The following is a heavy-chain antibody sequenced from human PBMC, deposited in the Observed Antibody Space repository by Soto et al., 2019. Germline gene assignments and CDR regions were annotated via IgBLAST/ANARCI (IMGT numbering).Heavy chain of an antibody. CDR3: ARSHSELRFLGWLSDVYYYGMDV. Sequence: GGSLRLSCAASGFTFSSYSMNWVRQAPGKGLEWVSSISSSSSYIYYADSVKGRFTISRDNAKNSLYLQMNSLRAEDTAVYYCARSHSELRFLGWLSDVYYYGMDVWGQGTTVTVSS. CDR1: GFTFSSYS. J-gene: IGHJ6*02. D-gene: IGHD3-3*01. V-gene: IGHV3-21*01. CDR2: ISSSSSYI.